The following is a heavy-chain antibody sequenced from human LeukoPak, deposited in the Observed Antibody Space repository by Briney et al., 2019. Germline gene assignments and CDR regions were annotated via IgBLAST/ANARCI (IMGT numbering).Heavy chain of an antibody. CDR2: ILYSGTNT. J-gene: IGHJ4*02. V-gene: IGHV4-59*01. CDR3: ARVGAWTDLVY. Sequence: SETLSLTCIVSGGSIIPYYWSWIRQTPWNGLEWIGYILYSGTNTNYNPSLKSRVTISVDTSKNQFSLKLSSVPAADTDVYYCARVGAWTDLVYWGQGTLVTVSS. CDR1: GGSIIPYY. D-gene: IGHD1-1*01.